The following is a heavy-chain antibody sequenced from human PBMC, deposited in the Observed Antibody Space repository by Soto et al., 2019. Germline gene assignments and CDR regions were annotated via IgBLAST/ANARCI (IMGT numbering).Heavy chain of an antibody. CDR1: GYTCTSYG. V-gene: IGHV1-18*01. Sequence: ASVKVSCKASGYTCTSYGISWVRQDPGQGLEWMGWISAYHGNTNYAQKLQCRVTMTTDTSTSTAYIELGSLRFDATAVYYCARDWWGGLLVAATGVYYYYGMDVWGQGTTVTVSS. CDR3: ARDWWGGLLVAATGVYYYYGMDV. CDR2: ISAYHGNT. D-gene: IGHD2-15*01. J-gene: IGHJ6*02.